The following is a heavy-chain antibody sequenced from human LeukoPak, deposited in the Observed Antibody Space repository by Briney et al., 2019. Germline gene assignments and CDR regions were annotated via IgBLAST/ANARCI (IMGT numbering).Heavy chain of an antibody. D-gene: IGHD3-3*01. CDR1: GGSFSSYY. Sequence: SETLSLTCTVSGGSFSSYYWTWIRQPPGKGLEWIGYIDHSGSTNYNPSLKSRVSISVDTSKKQFSLKLSSVTAADTAVYYCARRYDFWSGYPPPLDYWGQGTLVTVSS. J-gene: IGHJ4*02. CDR3: ARRYDFWSGYPPPLDY. V-gene: IGHV4-59*12. CDR2: IDHSGST.